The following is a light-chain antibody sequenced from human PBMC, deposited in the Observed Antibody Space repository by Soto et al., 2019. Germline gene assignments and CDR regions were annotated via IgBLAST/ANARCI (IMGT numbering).Light chain of an antibody. J-gene: IGLJ1*01. V-gene: IGLV2-14*01. CDR2: EVS. Sequence: QSVLTQPASVSGSPGQSITISCTGTSSDIGGYNYVSWYQQHPGKAPKLMIYEVSNRPSGVSNRFSGSKSGNTASLTISGLQAEDEADYYCSSYTNSGYVFGTGTKLTVL. CDR3: SSYTNSGYV. CDR1: SSDIGGYNY.